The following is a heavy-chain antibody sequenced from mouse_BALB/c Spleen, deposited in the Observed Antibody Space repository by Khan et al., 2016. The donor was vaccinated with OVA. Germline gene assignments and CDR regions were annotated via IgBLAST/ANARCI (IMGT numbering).Heavy chain of an antibody. CDR2: IWAGGST. J-gene: IGHJ2*01. CDR1: GYSLTRYC. V-gene: IGHV2-9*02. CDR3: AKYKYLARY. Sequence: QVQLKESGPGLVAPSQSLSITCTVYGYSLTRYCVHWVRQPPGKGLEWLGLIWAGGSTNYNWALMSRLSISIDTSKSLVFLIMNSLQTDDTALYYCAKYKYLARYWGQGTTLTVSS. D-gene: IGHD1-3*01.